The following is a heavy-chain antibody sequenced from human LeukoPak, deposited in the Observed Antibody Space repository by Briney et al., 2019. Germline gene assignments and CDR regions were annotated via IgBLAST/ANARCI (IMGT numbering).Heavy chain of an antibody. CDR3: ATDLTGNH. D-gene: IGHD1-20*01. CDR2: IKSKTEGGTT. J-gene: IGHJ5*02. CDR1: GFTFSNAW. V-gene: IGHV3-15*01. Sequence: KTGGSLRLSCAVSGFTFSNAWMSWVRQAPGKGMEWVGRIKSKTEGGTTDYAGPVKGRSTISRDDSKNTLYLQMNSLKTEDTAVYYCATDLTGNHWGQGTLVTVSS.